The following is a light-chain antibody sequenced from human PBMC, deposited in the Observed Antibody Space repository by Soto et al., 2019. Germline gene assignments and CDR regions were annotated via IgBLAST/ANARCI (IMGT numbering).Light chain of an antibody. J-gene: IGLJ1*01. CDR3: CSYAGTYTSL. CDR1: SSDVGGYNY. Sequence: QSALTQPRSLSGSPGQSVTISCTGTSSDVGGYNYVSWYQQHPGKAPKLMIYDVSKRPSGVPDRFSGSKSGNTASLTISGLQADDEADDYCCSYAGTYTSLFGTGPNATVL. V-gene: IGLV2-11*01. CDR2: DVS.